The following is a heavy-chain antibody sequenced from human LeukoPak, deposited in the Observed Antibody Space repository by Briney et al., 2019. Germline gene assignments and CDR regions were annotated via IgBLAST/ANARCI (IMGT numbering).Heavy chain of an antibody. CDR3: ARHPGHLWRNYYFDY. Sequence: SETLSLTCTVSGGSISSYYWSWIRQPPGKGLERIGYIYYSGSTNYNPSLKSRVTISVDTSNNQFSPNLNSVIAADTAVYYCARHPGHLWRNYYFDYWGQGTLVTVSS. CDR1: GGSISSYY. D-gene: IGHD1-1*01. V-gene: IGHV4-59*08. J-gene: IGHJ4*02. CDR2: IYYSGST.